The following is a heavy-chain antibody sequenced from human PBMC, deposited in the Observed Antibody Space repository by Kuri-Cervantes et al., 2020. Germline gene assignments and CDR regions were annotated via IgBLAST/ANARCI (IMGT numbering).Heavy chain of an antibody. D-gene: IGHD2-2*01. CDR1: GYTFTDYY. V-gene: IGHV1-18*04. CDR3: ARNGIVVVPAANYYYYYYMDV. CDR2: ISAYNGST. Sequence: ASVKVSCKTSGYTFTDYYLHWVRQAPGQGLEWMGWISAYNGSTNYAQKLQGRVTMTTDTSTSTAYMELRSLRSDDTAVYYCARNGIVVVPAANYYYYYYMDVWGKGTTVTVSS. J-gene: IGHJ6*03.